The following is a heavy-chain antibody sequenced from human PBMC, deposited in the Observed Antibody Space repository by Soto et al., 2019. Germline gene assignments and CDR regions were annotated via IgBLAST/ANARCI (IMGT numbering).Heavy chain of an antibody. V-gene: IGHV1-69*12. CDR1: GVTFSNYP. CDR3: ARGNHRWLQLWYFDL. D-gene: IGHD5-12*01. J-gene: IGHJ2*01. CDR2: IIAIFGTV. Sequence: QVQLVQSGAEVKKPGTSVKVSCKASGVTFSNYPISWVRQAPGQGLEWMGGIIAIFGTVNYAQKFQGRVTITADDSTSTANMEVSRLRSKDTAVYYCARGNHRWLQLWYFDLWGRGTLVTVSS.